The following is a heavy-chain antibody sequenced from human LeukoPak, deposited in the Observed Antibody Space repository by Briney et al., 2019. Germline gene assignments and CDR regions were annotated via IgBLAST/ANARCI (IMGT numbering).Heavy chain of an antibody. V-gene: IGHV1-2*02. J-gene: IGHJ4*02. CDR3: ARDREVEGYLEY. Sequence: ASVKVSCKASGYTFTGYYMNWVRQAPGQGLEWMGWINPNSGGTNYAQKFQGRVTMTRDTSISTAYMELSRLRSEDTAVYYCARDREVEGYLEYWGQGTLVTVSS. CDR1: GYTFTGYY. D-gene: IGHD3-10*01. CDR2: INPNSGGT.